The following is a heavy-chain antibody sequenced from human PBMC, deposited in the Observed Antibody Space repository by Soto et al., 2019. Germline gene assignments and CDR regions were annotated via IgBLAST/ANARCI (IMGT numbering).Heavy chain of an antibody. CDR1: GFTVSSYY. CDR2: IYSSGPT. J-gene: IGHJ4*02. Sequence: EVQLVETGGGLIQPGESLRLSCAASGFTVSSYYMNWVRLVPEKGLEWVSVIYSSGPTFYADSVRGRFTISRDNSKNRLYLQMTSLRVEDAAVYYGGSPLGGASAYGARGPLVTVPA. CDR3: GSPLGGASAY. V-gene: IGHV3-53*02. D-gene: IGHD3-16*01.